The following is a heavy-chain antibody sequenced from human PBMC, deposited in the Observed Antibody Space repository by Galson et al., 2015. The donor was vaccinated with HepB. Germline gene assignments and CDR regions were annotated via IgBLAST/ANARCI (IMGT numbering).Heavy chain of an antibody. V-gene: IGHV3-23*01. CDR2: ISGRGGST. CDR1: GFTFSSYA. CDR3: AKDATAAPAPYNYFDP. J-gene: IGHJ5*02. D-gene: IGHD5-24*01. Sequence: SLRLSCAASGFTFSSYAMGWVRQAPRRGLEWVSGISGRGGSTKYADSVKGRFTISRDNSKNTLYLQMNSLRAEDTAVYYCAKDATAAPAPYNYFDPWGQGTLVTVSS.